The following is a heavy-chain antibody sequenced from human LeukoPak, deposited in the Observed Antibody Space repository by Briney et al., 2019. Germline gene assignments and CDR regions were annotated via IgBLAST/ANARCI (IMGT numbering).Heavy chain of an antibody. V-gene: IGHV3-33*01. CDR2: TWHDGSNA. D-gene: IGHD1-14*01. J-gene: IGHJ4*02. CDR1: GFTFSDHG. CDR3: ARDFNNGMVAYYYFDY. Sequence: PGGSLRLSCAASGFTFSDHGMHWVRQAPGKGLECGGVTWHDGSNAYYADSVKGRFTISRDNSKNTIYLQMNSLRAEDTALYYCARDFNNGMVAYYYFDYWGQGTLVTVSS.